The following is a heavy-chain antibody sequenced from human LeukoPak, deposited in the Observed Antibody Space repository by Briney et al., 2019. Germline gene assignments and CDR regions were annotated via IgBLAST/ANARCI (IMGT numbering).Heavy chain of an antibody. CDR2: MNPNSGNT. V-gene: IGHV1-8*03. J-gene: IGHJ6*03. CDR3: ARVVRRSHEWYYYYYMDV. Sequence: ASVKVSCKASGYTFTSYDINWVRQATGQGLEWMGWMNPNSGNTGYAQKFQGRVTITMNTSISTAYMELSSLRSEDTAVYYCARVVRRSHEWYYYYYMDVWGKGTTVTVSS. CDR1: GYTFTSYD. D-gene: IGHD3-3*01.